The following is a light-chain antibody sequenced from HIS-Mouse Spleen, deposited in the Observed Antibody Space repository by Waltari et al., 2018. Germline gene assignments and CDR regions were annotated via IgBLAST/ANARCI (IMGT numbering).Light chain of an antibody. CDR3: QAWDSSYSV. V-gene: IGLV3-1*01. CDR1: KLGDKY. CDR2: QVC. Sequence: SYELTHPPSVSMSPGQTASTTCSGDKLGDKYACWYQQKPGQSPVLVIYQVCKRPSGIPGRFSGSNSGNTATLTISGTQAMDEADYYCQAWDSSYSVFGGGTKLTVL. J-gene: IGLJ2*01.